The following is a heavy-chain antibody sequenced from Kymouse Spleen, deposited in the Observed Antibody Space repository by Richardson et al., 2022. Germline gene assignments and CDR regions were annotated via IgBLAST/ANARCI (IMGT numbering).Heavy chain of an antibody. J-gene: IGHJ4*02. V-gene: IGHV3-30*18. CDR2: ISYDGSNK. D-gene: IGHD1-26*01. CDR3: AKELSGSSFFDY. Sequence: QVQLVESGGGVVQPGRSLRLSCAASGFTFSSYGMHWVRQAPGKGLEWVAVISYDGSNKYYADSVKGRFTISRDNSKNTLYLQMNSLRAEDTAVYYCAKELSGSSFFDYWGQGTLVTVSS. CDR1: GFTFSSYG.